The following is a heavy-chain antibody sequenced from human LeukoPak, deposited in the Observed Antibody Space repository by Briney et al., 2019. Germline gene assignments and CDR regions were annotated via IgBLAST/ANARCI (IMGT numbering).Heavy chain of an antibody. V-gene: IGHV1-8*03. D-gene: IGHD1-26*01. Sequence: GTSVKVSCKASGYTFTSYDINWVRQATGQGLEWMGWMNPNSGNTGYAQKFQGRVTITRNTSISTAYMELSSLRSEDTAVYYCARGVRGSPPPLGPYYYYYYMDVWGKGTTVTVSS. CDR2: MNPNSGNT. J-gene: IGHJ6*03. CDR3: ARGVRGSPPPLGPYYYYYYMDV. CDR1: GYTFTSYD.